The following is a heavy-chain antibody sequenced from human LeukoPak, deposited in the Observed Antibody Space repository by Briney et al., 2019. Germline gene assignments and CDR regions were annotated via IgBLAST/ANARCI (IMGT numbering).Heavy chain of an antibody. D-gene: IGHD3-22*01. J-gene: IGHJ5*02. CDR2: IYPGDSDT. CDR3: ARRDYYDIGPFDP. CDR1: GYSFTSYW. V-gene: IGHV5-51*01. Sequence: GEALKISCKGSGYSFTSYWIAWVRQMPGKGLEWMGFIYPGDSDTRYSPSFQGQVTISADKSISTAYLQWSSLKASDTAMYYCARRDYYDIGPFDPWGQGTLVTDSS.